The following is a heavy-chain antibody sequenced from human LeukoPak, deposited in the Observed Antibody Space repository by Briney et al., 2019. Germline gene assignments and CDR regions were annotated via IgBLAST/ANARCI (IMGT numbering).Heavy chain of an antibody. D-gene: IGHD6-6*01. CDR2: IYHSGST. Sequence: SQTLSLTCTVSGGSISSGGYYWSWIRQPPGKGLEWIGYIYHSGSTYYNPSLKSRVTISVDRSKNQFSLKLSSVTAADTAVYYCARDLEEAALDYWGQGTLVTVSS. J-gene: IGHJ4*02. CDR3: ARDLEEAALDY. CDR1: GGSISSGGYY. V-gene: IGHV4-30-2*01.